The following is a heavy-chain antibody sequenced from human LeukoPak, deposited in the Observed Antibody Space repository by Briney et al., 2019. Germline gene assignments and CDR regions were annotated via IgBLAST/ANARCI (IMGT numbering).Heavy chain of an antibody. Sequence: SETLSLTCTVSGGSISTYYWNWIRKPPGKGLEWIGYIYHSGSTNYNPSLQSRVTISVDTSRNQFSLNLNSVTAADTAVYYCARGGAARLHFQNWGQGTLVTVSS. V-gene: IGHV4-59*01. CDR2: IYHSGST. CDR3: ARGGAARLHFQN. D-gene: IGHD6-6*01. CDR1: GGSISTYY. J-gene: IGHJ1*01.